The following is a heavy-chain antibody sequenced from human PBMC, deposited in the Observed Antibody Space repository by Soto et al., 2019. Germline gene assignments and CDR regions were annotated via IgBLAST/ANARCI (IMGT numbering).Heavy chain of an antibody. CDR1: GFTFSSYG. CDR2: IWSDGSNK. Sequence: QVQLVESGGGVVQPARSLRLSCAASGFTFSSYGMHWVRQAPGKGLEWVAVIWSDGSNKYYADSVKGRFTIARDNSKNTLSLQMNGLRAEDTAVYYCAREGMYYSDSSGYYLNCYFDLWGRGTLVTVSS. J-gene: IGHJ2*01. V-gene: IGHV3-33*01. CDR3: AREGMYYSDSSGYYLNCYFDL. D-gene: IGHD3-22*01.